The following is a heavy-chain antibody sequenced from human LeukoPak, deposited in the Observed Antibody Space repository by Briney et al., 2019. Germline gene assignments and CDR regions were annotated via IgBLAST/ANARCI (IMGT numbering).Heavy chain of an antibody. Sequence: GGSLRLCCAASGFTFSSYAMSWVRQAPGKGLEWVSAISSSGVSTYYADSVKGRFTISRDNSKNTLYLQINSLRAEDTAVYYCARDDYYDNTGHLDYWGQGTLVTVSS. CDR3: ARDDYYDNTGHLDY. CDR2: ISSSGVST. J-gene: IGHJ4*02. V-gene: IGHV3-23*01. D-gene: IGHD3-22*01. CDR1: GFTFSSYA.